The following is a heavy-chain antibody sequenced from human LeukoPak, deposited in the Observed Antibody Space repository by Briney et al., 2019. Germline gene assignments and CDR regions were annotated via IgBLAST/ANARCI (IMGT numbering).Heavy chain of an antibody. Sequence: ASVTVSCKASGYTFTSYYMHWVRQAPGQGLEWMGIINPSGGSTNYAQKFQGRVTITADTSTDTAYMELSSLRSEDTAVYYCASEGGYCSSTSCYSGYWGKGTRVTVSS. V-gene: IGHV1-46*01. J-gene: IGHJ4*02. D-gene: IGHD2-2*02. CDR1: GYTFTSYY. CDR2: INPSGGST. CDR3: ASEGGYCSSTSCYSGY.